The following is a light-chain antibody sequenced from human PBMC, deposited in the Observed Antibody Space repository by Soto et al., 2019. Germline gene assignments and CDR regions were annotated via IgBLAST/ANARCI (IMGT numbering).Light chain of an antibody. J-gene: IGKJ3*01. CDR3: QQSYRTPPFT. CDR2: AAS. Sequence: DIQVTQSPSSLSASVGDRITIACRASQSIGNSLNWYQQKPGKAPQLLIYAASRLQSGVPSRFSGSGSGTDFTLTITGLQTVDFATYYCQQSYRTPPFTFGPGTRVDFK. CDR1: QSIGNS. V-gene: IGKV1-39*01.